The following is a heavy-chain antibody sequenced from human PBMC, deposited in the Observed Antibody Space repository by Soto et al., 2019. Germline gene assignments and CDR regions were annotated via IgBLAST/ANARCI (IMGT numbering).Heavy chain of an antibody. J-gene: IGHJ4*02. CDR2: IRQDGGSQ. CDR1: GFTFTTYW. CDR3: VRGGHGSGSYLGSH. Sequence: SCKASGFTFTTYWMSWVRQAPGKGLEWVANIRQDGGSQYYVDSVKGRFTISRDNAKNSVYLQMDSLRAEDTAIYYCVRGGHGSGSYLGSHWGQGILVTVSS. D-gene: IGHD3-10*01. V-gene: IGHV3-7*03.